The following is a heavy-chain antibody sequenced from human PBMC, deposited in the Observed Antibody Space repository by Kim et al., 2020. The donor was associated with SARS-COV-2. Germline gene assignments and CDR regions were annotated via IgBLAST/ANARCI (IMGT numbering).Heavy chain of an antibody. D-gene: IGHD3-3*01. J-gene: IGHJ4*02. V-gene: IGHV5-51*01. CDR3: ARHDFWSGYYIDY. Sequence: YSPSFQGQVTISADKSISTAYLQWSSLKASDTAMYYCARHDFWSGYYIDYWGQGTLVTVSS.